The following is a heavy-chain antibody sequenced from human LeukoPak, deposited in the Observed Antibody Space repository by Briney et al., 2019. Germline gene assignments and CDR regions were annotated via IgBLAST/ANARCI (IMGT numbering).Heavy chain of an antibody. Sequence: TSETLSLTCTVSGGSIGSYYWSWIRQPAGKGLEWIGRIYTSGSTNYNPSLKSRVTMSVDTSKNQFSLKLSSVTAADTAVYYCARVEFNWNYVDYWGQGTLVTVSS. D-gene: IGHD1-20*01. CDR2: IYTSGST. V-gene: IGHV4-4*07. J-gene: IGHJ4*02. CDR3: ARVEFNWNYVDY. CDR1: GGSIGSYY.